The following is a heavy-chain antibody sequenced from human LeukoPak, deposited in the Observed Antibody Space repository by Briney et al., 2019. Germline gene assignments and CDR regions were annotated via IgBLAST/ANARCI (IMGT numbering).Heavy chain of an antibody. Sequence: SETLSLTCTVSGGSISSYYWSWIRQPPGKGLEWIGYIYYSGSTNYNPSLKSRVTISVDTSKNQFSLKPSSVTAADTAVYYCARVGAAAGTWGQGTLVTVSS. V-gene: IGHV4-59*01. D-gene: IGHD6-13*01. CDR3: ARVGAAAGT. CDR1: GGSISSYY. CDR2: IYYSGST. J-gene: IGHJ4*02.